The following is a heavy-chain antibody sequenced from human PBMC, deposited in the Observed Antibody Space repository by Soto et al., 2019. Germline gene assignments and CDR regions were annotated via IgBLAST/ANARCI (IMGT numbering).Heavy chain of an antibody. CDR2: ISINGGST. D-gene: IGHD3-22*01. CDR3: VKGEFYYDSSAYYPFDS. CDR1: GFTFSSYA. J-gene: IGHJ4*02. V-gene: IGHV3-64D*06. Sequence: GGSLRLSCSASGFTFSSYAMHWVRQAPGKGLDYVSSISINGGSTHYADSVKGRFTISRDNSRNTQYLQMSSLRADDTAVYYCVKGEFYYDSSAYYPFDSWGQGTLVTVS.